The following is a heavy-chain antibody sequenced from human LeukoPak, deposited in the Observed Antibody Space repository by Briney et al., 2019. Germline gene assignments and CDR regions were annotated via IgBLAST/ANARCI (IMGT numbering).Heavy chain of an antibody. D-gene: IGHD6-13*01. CDR1: GFTFRRYH. Sequence: GGSLRLSCIASGFTFRRYHMSWLRQAPGKGLEWVSDISGDGRFIYYADSVKGRFTVSRDNSKNTLYLQMNSLRAEDTAVYYCAKERQQLVQWFDPWGQGTLVTVSS. V-gene: IGHV3-23*01. CDR2: ISGDGRFI. CDR3: AKERQQLVQWFDP. J-gene: IGHJ5*02.